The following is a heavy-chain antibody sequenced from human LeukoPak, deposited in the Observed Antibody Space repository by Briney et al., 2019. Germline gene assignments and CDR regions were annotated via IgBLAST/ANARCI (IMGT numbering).Heavy chain of an antibody. Sequence: PGGSLRLSCAASGFTVSSIYMTWLPQATGEGLVGFSVIFSGCSTYYADSVKGRFTISRDNSKNTLYLQMNSLRAEDSDVYDCAREWGEAQKDAFDFWGQGTMVTVSS. D-gene: IGHD3-16*01. CDR3: AREWGEAQKDAFDF. CDR2: IFSGCST. V-gene: IGHV3-53*01. CDR1: GFTVSSIY. J-gene: IGHJ3*01.